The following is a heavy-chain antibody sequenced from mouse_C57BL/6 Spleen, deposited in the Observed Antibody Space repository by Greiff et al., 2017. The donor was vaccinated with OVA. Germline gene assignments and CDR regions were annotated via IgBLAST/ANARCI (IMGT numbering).Heavy chain of an antibody. D-gene: IGHD1-1*01. Sequence: EVQLQQSGPELVKPGASVKISCKASGYSFTDYNMNWVKQSNGKSLEWIGVINPNYGTTSYNQKFKGKATLTVDQSSSTAYMQLNSLTSEDSAVYYCARRKRYYGSRGGVWYFDVWGTGTTVTVSS. J-gene: IGHJ1*03. CDR1: GYSFTDYN. V-gene: IGHV1-39*01. CDR3: ARRKRYYGSRGGVWYFDV. CDR2: INPNYGTT.